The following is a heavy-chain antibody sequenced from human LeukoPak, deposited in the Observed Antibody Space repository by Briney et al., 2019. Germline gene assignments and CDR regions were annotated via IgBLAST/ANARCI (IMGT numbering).Heavy chain of an antibody. D-gene: IGHD5-12*01. Sequence: GGSLRLLRAPSGFNYSRYWMSCVRHAPGKGREWVANIKQDGSEKYYVDSVKGRFTISRDNAKNSLYLQMNSLRAEDTAVYYCASRRYDRLGAFDIWGQGTMVTVSS. J-gene: IGHJ3*02. CDR3: ASRRYDRLGAFDI. CDR1: GFNYSRYW. CDR2: IKQDGSEK. V-gene: IGHV3-7*01.